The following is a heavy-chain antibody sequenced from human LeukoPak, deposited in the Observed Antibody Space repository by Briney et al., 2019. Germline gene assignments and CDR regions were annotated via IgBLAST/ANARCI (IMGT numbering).Heavy chain of an antibody. CDR1: GFTFSSYA. J-gene: IGHJ4*02. Sequence: PGGSLRLSCAASGFTFSSYAMSWVCQAPGKGLEWVSAISGSGGSTYYADSVKGRFTISRDNSKNTLYLQMNSLRAEDTAVYYCAKAFNYYDSSGYYEDYFDYWGQGTLVTVSS. D-gene: IGHD3-22*01. CDR3: AKAFNYYDSSGYYEDYFDY. V-gene: IGHV3-23*01. CDR2: ISGSGGST.